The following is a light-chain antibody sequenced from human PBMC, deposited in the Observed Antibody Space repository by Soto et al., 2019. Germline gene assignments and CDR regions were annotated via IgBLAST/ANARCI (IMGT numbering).Light chain of an antibody. CDR3: SSYTSSSTYV. V-gene: IGLV2-14*01. CDR1: SIDVGGYNY. J-gene: IGLJ1*01. CDR2: DVS. Sequence: QSALTQPASVSGSPGQSITISCTGTSIDVGGYNYVSWYQQHPGKAPKLMIYDVSNWPSGVSNRFSGSKSGNTASLTISGLQAEDEADYYCSSYTSSSTYVFGTGTKLTVL.